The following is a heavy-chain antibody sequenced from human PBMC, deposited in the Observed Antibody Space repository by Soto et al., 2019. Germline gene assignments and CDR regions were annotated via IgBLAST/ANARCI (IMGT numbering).Heavy chain of an antibody. Sequence: GGSLRLSCAASGFTFSSYSMNWVRQAPGKGLEWVSYISSSSTTIYYTDSVKGRFTISRDNAKNSLYLQMSSLRDEDTAVYYCARGSPFLPWGQGTLVTVSS. J-gene: IGHJ4*02. CDR3: ARGSPFLP. CDR1: GFTFSSYS. CDR2: ISSSSTTI. V-gene: IGHV3-48*02.